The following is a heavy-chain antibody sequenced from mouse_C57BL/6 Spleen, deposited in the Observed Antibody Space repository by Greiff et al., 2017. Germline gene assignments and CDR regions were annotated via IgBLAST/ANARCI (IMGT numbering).Heavy chain of an antibody. D-gene: IGHD1-1*01. CDR2: IYPGDGDT. J-gene: IGHJ1*03. CDR3: ARQGVVATDWYFDV. CDR1: GYAFSSSW. V-gene: IGHV1-82*01. Sequence: VQLQQSGPELVKPGASVKISCKASGYAFSSSWMNWVKQRPGKGLEWIGRIYPGDGDTNYNGKFKGKATLTADKSSSTAYMQLSSLTSEDSAVDYGARQGVVATDWYFDVWGTGTTVTVSS.